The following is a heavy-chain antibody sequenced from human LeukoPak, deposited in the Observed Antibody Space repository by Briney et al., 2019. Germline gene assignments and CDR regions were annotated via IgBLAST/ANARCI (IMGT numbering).Heavy chain of an antibody. V-gene: IGHV3-53*01. D-gene: IGHD6-19*01. Sequence: GGSLRLSCAASGFTVSSNYMSWVRQAPGKGLERVSVIYSGGSTYYADSVKGRFTISRDHSKNTLYLQMNSLRAEDTAVYYCASSFIYSSGCDYWGQGTLVTVSS. CDR3: ASSFIYSSGCDY. J-gene: IGHJ4*02. CDR1: GFTVSSNY. CDR2: IYSGGST.